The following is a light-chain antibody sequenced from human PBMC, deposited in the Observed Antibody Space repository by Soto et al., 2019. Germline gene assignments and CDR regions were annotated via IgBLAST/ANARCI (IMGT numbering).Light chain of an antibody. CDR2: LGS. CDR3: MQALEPPLT. J-gene: IGKJ4*01. CDR1: RSLLNSNGYNC. V-gene: IGKV2-28*01. Sequence: DIVMTQSPLSLPVTPGESASISCRSSRSLLNSNGYNCLDWYLQKPGQSPQLLIHLGSSRASGVPDRFSGSGSGTHCTLKISRVEAADVGVYYCMQALEPPLTFGGGTKVEIK.